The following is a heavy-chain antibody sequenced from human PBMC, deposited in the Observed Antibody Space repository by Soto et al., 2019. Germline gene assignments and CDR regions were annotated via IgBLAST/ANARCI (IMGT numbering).Heavy chain of an antibody. CDR1: GYTFTTYN. CDR2: TNPNSGHT. Sequence: QVQLVQSGAEVKKPGASVKVSCKASGYTFTTYNINWVRQATGQGFEWMGWTNPNSGHTGYAQKFQGRVTMTRDTSISTAYMELSRLTSEDTAVYYCTRGHNWFDPWGQGTLVTVSS. J-gene: IGHJ5*02. V-gene: IGHV1-8*01. CDR3: TRGHNWFDP.